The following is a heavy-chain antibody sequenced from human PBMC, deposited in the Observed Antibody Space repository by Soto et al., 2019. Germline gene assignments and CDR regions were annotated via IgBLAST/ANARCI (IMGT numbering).Heavy chain of an antibody. J-gene: IGHJ6*02. CDR3: AREPYSTGYFQPRVSDYYGMDV. CDR2: TYYRSKWYS. D-gene: IGHD3-22*01. CDR1: GDSVLSNSGA. Sequence: SQTLSLTCAISGDSVLSNSGAWNWIRQSPSRGLEWLARTYYRSKWYSDYASSVKSRISINTDTSKNQFSLHLRSVTPEDSAVYYCAREPYSTGYFQPRVSDYYGMDVWGQGTTVTVPS. V-gene: IGHV6-1*01.